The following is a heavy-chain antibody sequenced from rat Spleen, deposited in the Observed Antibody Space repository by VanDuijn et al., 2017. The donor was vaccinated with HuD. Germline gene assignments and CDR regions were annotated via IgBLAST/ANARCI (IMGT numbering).Heavy chain of an antibody. J-gene: IGHJ1*01. CDR3: ARHHDWEGWYFDF. V-gene: IGHV2-72*01. CDR1: GFSLSSYH. Sequence: QVQLKESGPGLVQPSQTLSLACSVSGFSLSSYHSSWVRQPPGKSLVWLGTIWAGGGSNYNSALQSRLSISRDTSKSQVFLKMNSLRPEDTGTYYCARHHDWEGWYFDFWGPGTMVIVSS. CDR2: IWAGGGS. D-gene: IGHD5-1*01.